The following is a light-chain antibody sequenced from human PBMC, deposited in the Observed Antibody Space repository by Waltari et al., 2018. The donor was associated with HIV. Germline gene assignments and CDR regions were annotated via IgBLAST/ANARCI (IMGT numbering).Light chain of an antibody. Sequence: QSVLTQPPSASGTPEQRVTISCSGTTSNIGRNTVSWFPQFPGTAPKVLIYGKNQRPSGVPDRFSGSKSGTSASLAISGLQSEDEADYYCASWDDSLNGPVFGGGIKLTVV. CDR1: TSNIGRNT. CDR2: GKN. CDR3: ASWDDSLNGPV. J-gene: IGLJ2*01. V-gene: IGLV1-44*01.